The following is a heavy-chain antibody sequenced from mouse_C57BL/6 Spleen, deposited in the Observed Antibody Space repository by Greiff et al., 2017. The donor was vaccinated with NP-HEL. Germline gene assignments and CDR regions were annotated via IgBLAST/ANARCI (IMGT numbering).Heavy chain of an antibody. CDR1: GFTFSDYG. J-gene: IGHJ4*01. CDR3: ARYDGYYGYAMDY. Sequence: EVMLVESGGGLVKPGGSLKLSCAASGFTFSDYGMHWVRQAPEKGLEWVAYISSGSSTIYYADTVKGRFTISRDNAKNTLFLQMTSLRSEDTAMYYCARYDGYYGYAMDYWGQGTSVTVSS. V-gene: IGHV5-17*01. CDR2: ISSGSSTI. D-gene: IGHD2-3*01.